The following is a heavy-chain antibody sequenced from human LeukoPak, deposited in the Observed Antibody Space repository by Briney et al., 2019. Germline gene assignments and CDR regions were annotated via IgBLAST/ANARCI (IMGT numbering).Heavy chain of an antibody. V-gene: IGHV3-30-3*02. D-gene: IGHD4-17*01. Sequence: GGSLRLSCAASGFTFSGYPIHWVRQAPGKGLEWVAVISYDGSNKYYADSVKGRFTISRDNSKNTLYLQMNSLRAEDTAVYYCAKDYGGDIDAFDIWGQGTMVTVSS. J-gene: IGHJ3*02. CDR1: GFTFSGYP. CDR2: ISYDGSNK. CDR3: AKDYGGDIDAFDI.